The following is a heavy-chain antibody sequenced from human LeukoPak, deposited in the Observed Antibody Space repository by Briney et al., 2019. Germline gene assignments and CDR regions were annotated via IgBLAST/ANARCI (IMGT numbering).Heavy chain of an antibody. Sequence: PGGSLRLSCAASGLTFSSYAMSWARQAPGKGLEWVSAISGSGGSTYYADSVKGRFTISRDNSKNTLYLQMNSPRAEDTAVYYCAKPPRRQRITMIVVVTTFDYWGQGTLVTVSS. J-gene: IGHJ4*02. D-gene: IGHD3-22*01. V-gene: IGHV3-23*01. CDR2: ISGSGGST. CDR3: AKPPRRQRITMIVVVTTFDY. CDR1: GLTFSSYA.